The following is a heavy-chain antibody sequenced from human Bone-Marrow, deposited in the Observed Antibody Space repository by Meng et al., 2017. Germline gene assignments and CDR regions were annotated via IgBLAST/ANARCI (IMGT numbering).Heavy chain of an antibody. CDR2: ICSSGSII. V-gene: IGHV3-11*04. D-gene: IGHD3-10*01. CDR3: ARTGEFQLGFDL. CDR1: GFTFNTYY. Sequence: HVGLGWGGRGLVTTGGSPRLLFASSGFTFNTYYMMWIRQAPGKGLEWVSYICSSGSIIYYADSVKGRFTISRDNAKNSLYLQMNSLRAEDTAVYYCARTGEFQLGFDLWGRGTLVTVSS. J-gene: IGHJ2*01.